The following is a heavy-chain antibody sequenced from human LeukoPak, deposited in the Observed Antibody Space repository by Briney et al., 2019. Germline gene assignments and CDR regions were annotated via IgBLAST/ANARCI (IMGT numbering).Heavy chain of an antibody. D-gene: IGHD4-17*01. CDR2: IHTSGDT. CDR1: GLTGSHNY. J-gene: IGHJ5*02. V-gene: IGHV3-53*01. Sequence: GGSLRLSCAASGLTGSHNYVSWVRQAPGKGLEWVSAIHTSGDTCYADSVKGRFTISRDTSKDTLYLQINSLRVEDTAVYYCIVFGDSNHWGQGALVTVSS. CDR3: IVFGDSNH.